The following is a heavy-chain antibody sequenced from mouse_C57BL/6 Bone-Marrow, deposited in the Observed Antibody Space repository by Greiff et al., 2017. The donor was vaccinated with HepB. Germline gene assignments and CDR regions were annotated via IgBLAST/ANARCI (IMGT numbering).Heavy chain of an antibody. CDR3: APKGGIDSRYAMDY. CDR2: ISSGSSTI. V-gene: IGHV5-17*01. Sequence: EVMLVESGGGLVKPGGSLKLSCAASGFTFSDYGMHWVRQAPEKGLEWVAYISSGSSTIYYADTVKGRFTISRDNAKNTLFLHMTSLRSEDTAMYYCAPKGGIDSRYAMDYWGQGTSVTVAS. CDR1: GFTFSDYG. J-gene: IGHJ4*01.